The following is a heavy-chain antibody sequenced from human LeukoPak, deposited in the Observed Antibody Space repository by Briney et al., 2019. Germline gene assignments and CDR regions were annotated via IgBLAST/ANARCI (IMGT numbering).Heavy chain of an antibody. J-gene: IGHJ4*02. V-gene: IGHV4-39*01. Sequence: SETLSLTCTVSGGSISSSNYYWGWIRQPPGKGLEWIGSIYYSGSTYYNPSLKSRVTISVDTSKNQFSLKLSSVTAADTAVYYCARQPRWAETVNYWGQGNLVTVSS. CDR2: IYYSGST. CDR1: GGSISSSNYY. D-gene: IGHD1-1*01. CDR3: ARQPRWAETVNY.